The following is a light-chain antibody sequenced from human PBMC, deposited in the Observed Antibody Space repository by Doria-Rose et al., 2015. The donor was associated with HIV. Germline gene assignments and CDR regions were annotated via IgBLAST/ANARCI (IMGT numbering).Light chain of an antibody. CDR3: QQYGTSRGT. V-gene: IGKV3-20*01. J-gene: IGKJ5*01. CDR1: QRVKSSY. Sequence: DIVMTQSPGTLSLSPGERATLSCRAGQRVKSSYLAWYQQKPGQAPRLLIYDASTGATGIPDRFSGSGSGTDFALTISRLEPEDVAVYYCQQYGTSRGTFGQGTRLEIK. CDR2: DAS.